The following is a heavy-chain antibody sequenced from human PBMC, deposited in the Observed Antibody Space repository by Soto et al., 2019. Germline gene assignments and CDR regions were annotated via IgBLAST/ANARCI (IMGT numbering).Heavy chain of an antibody. J-gene: IGHJ6*03. CDR1: GGSISSSSYY. CDR2: IYYSGST. CDR3: ARHGHSSGWSLGNYYYYMDV. V-gene: IGHV4-39*01. Sequence: SETLSLTCTVSGGSISSSSYYWGWIRQPPGKGLEWIGSIYYSGSTYYNPSLKSRVTISVDTSKNQFSLKLSSVTAADTAVYYCARHGHSSGWSLGNYYYYMDVWGKGTTVTVSS. D-gene: IGHD6-19*01.